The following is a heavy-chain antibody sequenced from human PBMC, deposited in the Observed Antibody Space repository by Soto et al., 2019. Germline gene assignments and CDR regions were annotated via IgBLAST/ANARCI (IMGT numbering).Heavy chain of an antibody. D-gene: IGHD2-15*01. CDR1: GFTFSSYA. V-gene: IGHV3-30-3*01. CDR2: ISYDGSNK. J-gene: IGHJ6*02. CDR3: ASGGGSCYSGVCDYYYYGMDV. Sequence: QVQLVESGGGVVQPGRSLRLSCAASGFTFSSYAMHWVRQAPGKGLEWVAVISYDGSNKYYADSVKGRFTISRDNSKNTLYLQMNSLRAEDTAVYYCASGGGSCYSGVCDYYYYGMDVWGQGTTVTGSS.